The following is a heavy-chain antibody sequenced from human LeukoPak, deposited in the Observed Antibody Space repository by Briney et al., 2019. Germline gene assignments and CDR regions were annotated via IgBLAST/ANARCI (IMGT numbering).Heavy chain of an antibody. Sequence: GGSLRLSCAASGFTFSNYWMTWVRQAPGKGLEWVANIKQDGSEKYYVDSVKGRFTISRDNAKNSLYLQMNSLRAEDTAVYYCARDTSYDSSGYYYEAPFDYWGQGTLVTVSS. CDR2: IKQDGSEK. D-gene: IGHD3-22*01. J-gene: IGHJ4*02. CDR3: ARDTSYDSSGYYYEAPFDY. CDR1: GFTFSNYW. V-gene: IGHV3-7*01.